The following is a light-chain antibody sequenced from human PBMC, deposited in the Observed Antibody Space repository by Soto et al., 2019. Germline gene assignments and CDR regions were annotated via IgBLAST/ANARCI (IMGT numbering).Light chain of an antibody. CDR1: QSIGTS. CDR2: AAS. Sequence: DLQMTQSPSSLSASVGDRVTITCRASQSIGTSLNWYQQKPGKVPKLLIYAASSLQSGVPSGFSGSGSGTDFTLAISSLQPDDFATYYCQQTYTTPHTFGQGTKLEIK. J-gene: IGKJ2*01. V-gene: IGKV1-39*01. CDR3: QQTYTTPHT.